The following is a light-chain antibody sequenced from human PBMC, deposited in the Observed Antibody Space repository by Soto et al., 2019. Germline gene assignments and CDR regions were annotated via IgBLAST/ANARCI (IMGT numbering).Light chain of an antibody. V-gene: IGLV2-14*01. Sequence: QSVLTQPASVSGFPGQSITISCTGTSKDVGGYNYVSWCQKHPGKAPKLKIYDVNKRPSGVSNRFSGSKSGNTASLTISGLQAEDEADYYCSSYSNTSTLYVFGTGTKVT. CDR3: SSYSNTSTLYV. J-gene: IGLJ1*01. CDR1: SKDVGGYNY. CDR2: DVN.